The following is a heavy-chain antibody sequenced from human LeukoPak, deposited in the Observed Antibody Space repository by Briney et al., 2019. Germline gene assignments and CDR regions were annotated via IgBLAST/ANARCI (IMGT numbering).Heavy chain of an antibody. J-gene: IGHJ4*02. D-gene: IGHD1-26*01. V-gene: IGHV3-30-3*01. CDR2: ISYDGSNK. CDR3: AKDRRSGSYSSYFDY. CDR1: GFTFSSYA. Sequence: PGGSLRLSCAASGFTFSSYAMHWVRQAPGKGLEWVAVISYDGSNKYYADSVKGRFTISRDNSKNTLYLQMNSLRAEDTAVYYCAKDRRSGSYSSYFDYWGQGTLVTVSS.